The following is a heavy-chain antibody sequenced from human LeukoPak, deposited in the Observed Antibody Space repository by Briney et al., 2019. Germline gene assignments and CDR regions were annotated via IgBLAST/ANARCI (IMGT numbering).Heavy chain of an antibody. D-gene: IGHD2-21*02. CDR2: ISYDGSNK. CDR1: GFTFSTYG. J-gene: IGHJ4*02. Sequence: GGSLRLSCAASGFTFSTYGMHWVRQAPGKGLEWVALISYDGSNKYYADSVKGRFTISRDNSKNTLYLQMNSLRTEDTAVFYCARAAYCGGGCYYYFDYWGQGTLVTVSS. V-gene: IGHV3-30*03. CDR3: ARAAYCGGGCYYYFDY.